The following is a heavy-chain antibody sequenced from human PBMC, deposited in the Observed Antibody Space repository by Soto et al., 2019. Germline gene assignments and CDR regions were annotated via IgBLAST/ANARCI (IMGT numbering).Heavy chain of an antibody. CDR3: ARATYYDFWAPSADWYFDL. D-gene: IGHD3-3*01. Sequence: VQLVQSGAEVKKPGASVKVSCKASGYTFTGYYMHWVRQAPGQGLEWMGWINPNSGGTNYAQKFQGWVIMTRDTAISTAYMELSRLRSDDTAVYYCARATYYDFWAPSADWYFDLWGRGTLVTVSS. J-gene: IGHJ2*01. CDR1: GYTFTGYY. CDR2: INPNSGGT. V-gene: IGHV1-2*04.